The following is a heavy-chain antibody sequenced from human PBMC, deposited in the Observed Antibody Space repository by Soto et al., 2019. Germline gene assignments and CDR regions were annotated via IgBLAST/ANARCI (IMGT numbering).Heavy chain of an antibody. Sequence: VQVVESGGGVVQPGRSLRLSCAASGFTFDDYAMHWVRQAPGKGLEWVSGISWNSGSIGYADSVKGRFTISRDNAKNSLYLQMNSLRAEDTALYYCAKDISAYSSAFDYWGQGTLVTVSS. D-gene: IGHD6-19*01. CDR2: ISWNSGSI. CDR1: GFTFDDYA. J-gene: IGHJ4*02. CDR3: AKDISAYSSAFDY. V-gene: IGHV3-9*01.